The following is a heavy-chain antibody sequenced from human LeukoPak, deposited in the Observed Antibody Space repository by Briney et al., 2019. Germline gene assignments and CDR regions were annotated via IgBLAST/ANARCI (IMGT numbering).Heavy chain of an antibody. D-gene: IGHD6-19*01. CDR3: ARPLYSSGWYYFDY. CDR1: GGSISSSSYY. Sequence: PSETLSLTCTVSGGSISSSSYYWGWIRQPPGKGLEWIGSIYYSGSTYYNPSLKSRVTISVGTSKNQFSLKLSSVTAADTAVYYCARPLYSSGWYYFDYWGQGTLVTVSS. V-gene: IGHV4-39*01. CDR2: IYYSGST. J-gene: IGHJ4*02.